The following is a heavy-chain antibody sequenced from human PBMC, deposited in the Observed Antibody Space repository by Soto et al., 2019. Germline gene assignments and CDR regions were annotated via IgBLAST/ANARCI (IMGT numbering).Heavy chain of an antibody. CDR3: AKDRYGGNSGGYFDY. CDR1: GFTFSSYG. D-gene: IGHD4-17*01. V-gene: IGHV3-30*18. Sequence: GGSLRLSCAASGFTFSSYGMHWVRQAPGKGLEWVAVISYDGSNKYYADSVKGRFTISRDNSKNTLYLQMNSLRAEDTAVYYCAKDRYGGNSGGYFDYWGQGTLVTVSS. J-gene: IGHJ4*02. CDR2: ISYDGSNK.